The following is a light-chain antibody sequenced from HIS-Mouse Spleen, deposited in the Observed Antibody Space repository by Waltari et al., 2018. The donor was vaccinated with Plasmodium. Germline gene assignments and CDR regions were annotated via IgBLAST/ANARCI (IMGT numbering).Light chain of an antibody. Sequence: SYELTQPPSVSVSPGQTARITCSGDALPKQYAYWYQQKSGQAPVLVIDEDSKRPSGIPGRFSVSSSGTMATLTISGAQVEDEADYYCYSTDSSGNHRVFGGGTKLTVL. CDR1: ALPKQY. V-gene: IGLV3-10*01. CDR3: YSTDSSGNHRV. J-gene: IGLJ3*02. CDR2: EDS.